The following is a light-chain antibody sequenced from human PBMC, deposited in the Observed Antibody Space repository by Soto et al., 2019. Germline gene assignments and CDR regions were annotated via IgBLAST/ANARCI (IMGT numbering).Light chain of an antibody. V-gene: IGKV1-27*01. CDR1: QGISNN. J-gene: IGKJ1*01. CDR3: QKYDSAPLT. CDR2: GAS. Sequence: DIQMTQSPSALSTSVGDRVTITGRASQGISNNLAWYQQKPGKVPKLLIYGASTLQSGVPSRFSGSGSGTDFTLTIRSLQPEDVATYYCQKYDSAPLTFGHGTKVEF.